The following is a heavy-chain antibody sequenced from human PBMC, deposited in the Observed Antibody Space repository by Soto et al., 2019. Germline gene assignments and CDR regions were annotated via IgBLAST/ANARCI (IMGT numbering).Heavy chain of an antibody. CDR2: IIPIFGTA. CDR3: ARDDVDTAMGDYYYYGMDV. V-gene: IGHV1-69*01. Sequence: QVQLVQSGAEVKKPGSSVKVSCKASGGTFSSYAISWVRQAPGQGLEWMGGIIPIFGTANYAQKFQGRVTINADESTSTAYMELSSLRSEDTAVYYCARDDVDTAMGDYYYYGMDVWGQGTPVTVSS. CDR1: GGTFSSYA. D-gene: IGHD5-18*01. J-gene: IGHJ6*02.